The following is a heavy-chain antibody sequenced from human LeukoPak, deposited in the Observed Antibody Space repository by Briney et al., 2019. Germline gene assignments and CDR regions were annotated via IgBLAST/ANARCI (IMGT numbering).Heavy chain of an antibody. CDR3: TKGGVVLTILDY. Sequence: GRSLRLSCADSGFTFSSYGMHWVRQAPGKGLEWVAVISYDGSNKYYADSVKGRFTISRDNSKNTLYLQVNSLRAEDTAAYYCTKGGVVLTILDYWGQGTLVTVSS. V-gene: IGHV3-30*18. CDR1: GFTFSSYG. D-gene: IGHD3-9*01. CDR2: ISYDGSNK. J-gene: IGHJ4*02.